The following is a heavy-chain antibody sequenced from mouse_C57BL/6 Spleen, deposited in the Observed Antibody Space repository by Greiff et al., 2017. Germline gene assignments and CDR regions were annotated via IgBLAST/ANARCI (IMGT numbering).Heavy chain of an antibody. CDR2: IYPSDSGT. Sequence: VQLQQPGAELVKPGSSVKLSCKASGYTFTSYWMDWVKQRPGQGLEWIGNIYPSDSGTLSNQQFKDKATLTVDKSSSTDYMQLSRLASEDSAFYCCAGNYYGFDYWGQGTTLTVSS. J-gene: IGHJ2*01. V-gene: IGHV1-61*01. CDR3: AGNYYGFDY. D-gene: IGHD1-1*01. CDR1: GYTFTSYW.